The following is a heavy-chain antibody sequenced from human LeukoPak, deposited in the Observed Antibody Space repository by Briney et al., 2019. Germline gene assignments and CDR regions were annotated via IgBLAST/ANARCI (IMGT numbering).Heavy chain of an antibody. D-gene: IGHD3-16*01. CDR3: ARGYPGRYVDY. J-gene: IGHJ4*02. CDR2: INHSGST. CDR1: GGSFSGYY. V-gene: IGHV4-34*01. Sequence: SETLSLTCAVYGGSFSGYYWSWIRQPPGKGLEWIGEINHSGSTNYNPSLKSRVTISVETSKNQFSLKLSSVTAADTAVYYCARGYPGRYVDYWGQGTLVTVSS.